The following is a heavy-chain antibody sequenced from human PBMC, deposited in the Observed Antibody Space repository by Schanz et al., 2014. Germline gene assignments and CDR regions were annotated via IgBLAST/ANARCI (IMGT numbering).Heavy chain of an antibody. CDR1: RYTFNTYG. J-gene: IGHJ4*02. CDR3: ARDYYDSSGYYYCDY. D-gene: IGHD3-22*01. CDR2: VNPSVRGT. Sequence: GPGVKEPGASVKVSCEASRYTFNTYGLNWVRQAPGQGLEWMGIVNPSVRGTHFAREFQGRVTVTSDTSTSTVYMELSGLRSEDTAMYYCARDYYDSSGYYYCDYWGQGTLVTVSS. V-gene: IGHV1-46*02.